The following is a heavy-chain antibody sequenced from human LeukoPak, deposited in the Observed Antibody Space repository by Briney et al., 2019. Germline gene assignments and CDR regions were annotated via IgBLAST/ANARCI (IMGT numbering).Heavy chain of an antibody. D-gene: IGHD1/OR15-1a*01. V-gene: IGHV5-51*01. CDR2: IYPGDSDT. CDR1: GYSFTNYW. Sequence: GESLKISCKGSGYSFTNYWIGWVRQMPGKGLELMGIIYPGDSDTRYSPSFQGQVTISADKSISTAYLQWSSLKASDTAMYYCARQRREQYYYMDVWGKGTTVTVSS. CDR3: ARQRREQYYYMDV. J-gene: IGHJ6*03.